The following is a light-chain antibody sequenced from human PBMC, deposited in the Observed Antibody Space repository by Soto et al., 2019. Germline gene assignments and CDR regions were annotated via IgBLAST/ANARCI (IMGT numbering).Light chain of an antibody. CDR2: GAS. V-gene: IGKV3-20*01. CDR3: QQYGRSPIT. J-gene: IGKJ5*01. CDR1: QSVNSR. Sequence: EILLAQSLGTLSLSPGESAGLSCRASQSVNSRLAWYQHKPGQAPRLLISGASSRATGIPDRFSGSGSATDFTLTISRLEPEDFALYYCQQYGRSPITFGQGTRLEIK.